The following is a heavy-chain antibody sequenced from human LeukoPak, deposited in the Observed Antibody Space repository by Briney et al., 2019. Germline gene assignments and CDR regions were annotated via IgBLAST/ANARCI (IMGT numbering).Heavy chain of an antibody. CDR3: AKDGSCINAVCHRAFDY. CDR1: GFIFSSYA. CDR2: ISGNGVMT. J-gene: IGHJ4*02. V-gene: IGHV3-23*01. D-gene: IGHD2-8*01. Sequence: GGSLRLSCAASGFIFSSYAMSWVRQAPGKGLEWVATISGNGVMTYYVDSVKGGFTISRDNAKNTVYLQMNSLRAEDTAVHYCAKDGSCINAVCHRAFDYWGQGTLVTVSS.